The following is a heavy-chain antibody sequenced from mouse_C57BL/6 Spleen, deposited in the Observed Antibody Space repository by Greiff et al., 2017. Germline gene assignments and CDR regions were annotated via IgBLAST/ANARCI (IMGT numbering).Heavy chain of an antibody. CDR3: ARNGNYWYFDV. D-gene: IGHD2-1*01. CDR2: IWCGGST. J-gene: IGHJ1*03. CDR1: GFSLTSYG. Sequence: VQLQQSGPGLVQPSQSLSITCTVSGFSLTSYGVHWVRQSPGKGLEWLGVIWCGGSTDYNAAFISRLSISKDNSKSQFFLKMNSLQADDTAIYYCARNGNYWYFDVWGTGTTVTVSS. V-gene: IGHV2-2*01.